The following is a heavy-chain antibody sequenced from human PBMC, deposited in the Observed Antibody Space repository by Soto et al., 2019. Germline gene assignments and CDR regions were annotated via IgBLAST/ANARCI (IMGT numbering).Heavy chain of an antibody. D-gene: IGHD3-16*01. J-gene: IGHJ4*02. Sequence: GGSLGLSCIASGFTFSSYAMTWVRRAPGKGLEWVSAISGGDGSPSYADSVKGRFTISRDNSKNTLYLHMNSLRADDTAAYYCAKWHTYNYDSLAFSGFDCWGQGTQVTVPQ. CDR3: AKWHTYNYDSLAFSGFDC. CDR2: ISGGDGSP. V-gene: IGHV3-23*01. CDR1: GFTFSSYA.